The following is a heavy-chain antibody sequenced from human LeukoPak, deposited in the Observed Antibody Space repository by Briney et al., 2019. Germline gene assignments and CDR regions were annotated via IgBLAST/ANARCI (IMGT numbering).Heavy chain of an antibody. CDR2: IYSDGSRT. Sequence: GGSLRLSCAASGFTFSSYWMHWVRQGPGKGLAWVSRIYSDGSRTTYADSVKGRFTISGDNAKNTLYLQMNSLRADDTAVYYCTRSGRGGAFDIWGPGTMVTVSS. J-gene: IGHJ3*02. V-gene: IGHV3-74*03. CDR1: GFTFSSYW. CDR3: TRSGRGGAFDI. D-gene: IGHD2-15*01.